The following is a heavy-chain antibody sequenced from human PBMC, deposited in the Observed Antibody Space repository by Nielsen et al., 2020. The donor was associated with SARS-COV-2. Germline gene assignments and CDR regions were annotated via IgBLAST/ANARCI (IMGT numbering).Heavy chain of an antibody. D-gene: IGHD3-9*01. CDR1: GFTFSSYS. CDR3: ARDSSASDWLSYYYYYGMDV. Sequence: GESLRLSCAASGFTFSSYSMNWVRQAPGKGLEWVSYISSSSSTIYYADSVKGRFTISRDNAKNSLYLQMNSLRDEDTAVYYCARDSSASDWLSYYYYYGMDVWGQGTTVTVSS. V-gene: IGHV3-48*02. CDR2: ISSSSSTI. J-gene: IGHJ6*02.